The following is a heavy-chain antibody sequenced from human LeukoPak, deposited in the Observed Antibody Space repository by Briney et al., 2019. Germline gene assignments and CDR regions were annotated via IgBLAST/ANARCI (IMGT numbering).Heavy chain of an antibody. CDR2: VYDNDIS. D-gene: IGHD5-12*01. CDR1: GASIRSYF. CDR3: ARGLVLATDDAFDI. V-gene: IGHV4-59*01. J-gene: IGHJ3*02. Sequence: SETLSLTYSVSGASIRSYFWSWIRQSPGKGLEWIGYVYDNDISNFNPSLESRVTILVDRSESQFSLKLRSVTAADTAVYYCARGLVLATDDAFDIWGPGTMVTVSS.